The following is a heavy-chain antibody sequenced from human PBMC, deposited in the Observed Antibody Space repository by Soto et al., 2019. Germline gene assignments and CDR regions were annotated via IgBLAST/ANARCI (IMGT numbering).Heavy chain of an antibody. CDR3: AKDMSGSGSPDYYYYGMDV. D-gene: IGHD3-10*01. CDR2: ISWNSGSI. Sequence: SLRLSCAASGFTFDDYAMHWVRQAPGKGLEWVSGISWNSGSIGYADSVKGRFTISRDNAKKSLYLQMNSLRAEDTALHYCAKDMSGSGSPDYYYYGMDVWGQGTTVTVSS. V-gene: IGHV3-9*01. CDR1: GFTFDDYA. J-gene: IGHJ6*02.